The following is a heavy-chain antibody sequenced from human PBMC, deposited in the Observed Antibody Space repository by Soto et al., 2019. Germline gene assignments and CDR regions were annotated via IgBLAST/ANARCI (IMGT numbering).Heavy chain of an antibody. CDR2: IWHDGGNK. V-gene: IGHV3-33*01. CDR3: ARDGDVNTGFGKDY. CDR1: GFTFSSYG. D-gene: IGHD3-16*01. J-gene: IGHJ4*02. Sequence: GGSLRLSCAASGFTFSSYGMHWVRQAPGKGLEWVAFIWHDGGNKFYAESVKGRFTISRDNSKNTLYLQMTSLSAEDTAMYYCARDGDVNTGFGKDYWGQGTLVTVSS.